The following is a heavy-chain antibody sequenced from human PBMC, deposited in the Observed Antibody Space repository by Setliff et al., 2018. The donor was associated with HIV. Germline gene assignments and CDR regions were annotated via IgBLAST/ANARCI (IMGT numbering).Heavy chain of an antibody. CDR3: ARDTDDAFDI. CDR1: GGSISSYY. J-gene: IGHJ3*02. V-gene: IGHV4-4*08. CDR2: IYTSGSA. Sequence: SETLSLTCTVSGGSISSYYWSRIRQPPGKGLEWIGYIYTSGSANYNPSLKSRVTISVDTSKNQFSLKLSSVTAADTAVYYCARDTDDAFDIWGQGTMVTVSS.